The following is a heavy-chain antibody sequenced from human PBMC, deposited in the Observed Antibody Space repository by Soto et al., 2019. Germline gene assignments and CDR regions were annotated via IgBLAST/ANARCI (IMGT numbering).Heavy chain of an antibody. CDR3: ASLGVVGATIMPPFDP. D-gene: IGHD1-26*01. Sequence: QVQLQQWGAGLLKPSETLSLTCAVYGGSFRGYYWSWIRQPPGTGLEWIGEINHSGSTNYNPSLKSRDTISVDTSKNQFSLKLSSVTAADTAVYYCASLGVVGATIMPPFDPWGQGTLVTVSS. CDR1: GGSFRGYY. J-gene: IGHJ5*02. CDR2: INHSGST. V-gene: IGHV4-34*01.